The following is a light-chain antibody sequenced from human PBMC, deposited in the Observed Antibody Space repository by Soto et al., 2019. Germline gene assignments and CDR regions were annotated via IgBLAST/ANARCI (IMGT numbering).Light chain of an antibody. V-gene: IGKV1-5*03. J-gene: IGKJ1*01. CDR3: HQYSSYS. CDR1: QSISSW. Sequence: DIQMTQSPSTLSASVGDRVTITCRASQSISSWLAWYQQKPGKAPKLLIYNASSLESGVPSRFSGSGSGTEFTLTITSLQPYDFATYYCHQYSSYSFGQGTKLEIK. CDR2: NAS.